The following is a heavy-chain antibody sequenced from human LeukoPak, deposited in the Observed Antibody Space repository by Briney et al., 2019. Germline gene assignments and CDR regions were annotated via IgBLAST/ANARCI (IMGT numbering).Heavy chain of an antibody. V-gene: IGHV3-30-3*01. CDR1: GFTFSSYA. Sequence: GGSLRLSCAASGFTFSSYAMHWVRQAPGKGLEWVAVISYDGSNKYYADSVKGRFTISRDNSKNTLYLQMNSLRAEDTAVYYCARDVQPFYYDSSGPYDYWGQGTLVTVSS. D-gene: IGHD3-22*01. CDR3: ARDVQPFYYDSSGPYDY. CDR2: ISYDGSNK. J-gene: IGHJ4*02.